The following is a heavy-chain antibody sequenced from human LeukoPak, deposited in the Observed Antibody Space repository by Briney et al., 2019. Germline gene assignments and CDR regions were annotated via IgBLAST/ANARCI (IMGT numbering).Heavy chain of an antibody. CDR1: GYTFTGYY. Sequence: SSVTVSCKASGYTFTGYYMHWVRQAPGQGLEWVGGIIPIFGTANYAQKLQGRVTITADKSTSTAYMELSSLRSEDTAVYYCATVRGSYHAFDIWGQGTMVTVSS. CDR2: IIPIFGTA. D-gene: IGHD1-26*01. V-gene: IGHV1-69*06. J-gene: IGHJ3*02. CDR3: ATVRGSYHAFDI.